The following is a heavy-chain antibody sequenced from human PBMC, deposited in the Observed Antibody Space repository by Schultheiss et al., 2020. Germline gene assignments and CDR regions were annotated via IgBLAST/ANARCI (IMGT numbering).Heavy chain of an antibody. CDR2: IRSKAYGGTT. CDR3: TRDSMAPHKKFDY. Sequence: GGSLRLSCTASGFTFGDYAMSWFRQAPGKGLEWVGFIRSKAYGGTTEYAASVKGRFTISRDDSKSIAYLQMNSLKTEDTAVYYCTRDSMAPHKKFDYWGQGTLVTVSS. CDR1: GFTFGDYA. J-gene: IGHJ4*02. D-gene: IGHD5-24*01. V-gene: IGHV3-49*03.